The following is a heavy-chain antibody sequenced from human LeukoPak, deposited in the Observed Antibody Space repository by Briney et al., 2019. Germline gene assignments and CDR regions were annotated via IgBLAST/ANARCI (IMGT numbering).Heavy chain of an antibody. CDR2: ISYDGSNK. J-gene: IGHJ4*02. CDR1: GFTFSSYG. CDR3: AKVQSASGWYEGPAFDY. D-gene: IGHD6-19*01. V-gene: IGHV3-30*18. Sequence: GGSLRLSCAASGFTFSSYGMHWVRQAPGKGLEWVAVISYDGSNKYYADSVKGRFTISRDNSKNTLYLQMNSLRAEDTAVYYCAKVQSASGWYEGPAFDYWGQGTLVTVSS.